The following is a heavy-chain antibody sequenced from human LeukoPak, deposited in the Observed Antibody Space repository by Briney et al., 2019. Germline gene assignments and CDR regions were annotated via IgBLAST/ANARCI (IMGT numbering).Heavy chain of an antibody. CDR3: AKDGHSTGYYSSYYNHMDV. Sequence: GGSLRLSCAASGFIFSTYGLQWVRQAPGKGGEWGTFIRFDGGKKNYADSVKGGFSISRENSKNTVYMQMNRLRGEDTAIYYCAKDGHSTGYYSSYYNHMDVWGKGTSVTLSS. V-gene: IGHV3-30*02. J-gene: IGHJ6*03. CDR1: GFIFSTYG. D-gene: IGHD3-22*01. CDR2: IRFDGGKK.